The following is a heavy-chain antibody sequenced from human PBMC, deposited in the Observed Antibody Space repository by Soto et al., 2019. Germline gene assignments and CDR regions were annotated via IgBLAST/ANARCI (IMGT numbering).Heavy chain of an antibody. CDR2: IYYSENT. V-gene: IGHV4-59*01. Sequence: PSETLSLTCTVSGGSINSYYWSWIRQPPGKGLEWIGTIYYSENTYYNPSLKSRVTISVDTSKNQFSLKLSSVTAADTAVYYCARVFYDSRGYSSPFDNWGQGTLVTVSS. CDR3: ARVFYDSRGYSSPFDN. D-gene: IGHD3-22*01. CDR1: GGSINSYY. J-gene: IGHJ5*02.